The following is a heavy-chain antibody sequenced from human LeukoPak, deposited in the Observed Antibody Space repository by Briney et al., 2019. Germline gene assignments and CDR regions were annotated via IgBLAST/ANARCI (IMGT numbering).Heavy chain of an antibody. CDR3: ARDLDIVVVPAAMVPGY. J-gene: IGHJ4*02. D-gene: IGHD2-2*03. Sequence: GGSLRLSCAASGFTFSSYWMSWVRQAPGKGLEWVANIKQDGSEKYYVDSVKGRFTISRDNAKNSLYLQMNSLRAEDTAVYYCARDLDIVVVPAAMVPGYWGQGTLVTVSS. CDR1: GFTFSSYW. V-gene: IGHV3-7*01. CDR2: IKQDGSEK.